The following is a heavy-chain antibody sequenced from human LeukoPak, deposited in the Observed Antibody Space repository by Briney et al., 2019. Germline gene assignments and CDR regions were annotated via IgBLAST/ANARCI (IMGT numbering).Heavy chain of an antibody. CDR3: DRSGLIWGYYYGMDI. D-gene: IGHD3-10*01. Sequence: GGSLRLSCTASGFTFNSYAMSWVRQAPGKGLEWVSAIRDSSSSTYYADSVKGRFTISRDNSKNTLYLEMNNLRAEDTAVYYCDRSGLIWGYYYGMDIWGQGTTVTVSS. CDR1: GFTFNSYA. V-gene: IGHV3-23*01. CDR2: IRDSSSST. J-gene: IGHJ6*02.